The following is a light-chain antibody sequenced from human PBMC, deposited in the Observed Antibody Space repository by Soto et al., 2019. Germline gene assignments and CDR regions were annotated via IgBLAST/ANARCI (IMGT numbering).Light chain of an antibody. CDR2: DVY. CDR3: CSYGGSYTYV. Sequence: QSVLAQPRSVSGSPGQSVTISCTGTSSDVGGYNYVSWYQQHPDKAPKLMIYDVYKRPSGVPDRFSGSKYYSTASLTISGLQDEVEDDYYCCSYGGSYTYVLGTVTKVTLL. V-gene: IGLV2-11*01. J-gene: IGLJ1*01. CDR1: SSDVGGYNY.